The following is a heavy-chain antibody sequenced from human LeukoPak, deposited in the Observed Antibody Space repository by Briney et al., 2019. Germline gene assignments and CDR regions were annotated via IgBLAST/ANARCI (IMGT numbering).Heavy chain of an antibody. Sequence: GGSLRLSCAASGFTFSSYAMHWVRQAPGKGLEWVAVISYGGSNKYYADSVKGRFTISRDNSKNTLYLQMNSLRAEDTAVYYCTRNYGEVSAAIALYYYYGMDVWGQGTTVTVSS. CDR3: TRNYGEVSAAIALYYYYGMDV. V-gene: IGHV3-30-3*01. D-gene: IGHD2-2*02. CDR2: ISYGGSNK. J-gene: IGHJ6*02. CDR1: GFTFSSYA.